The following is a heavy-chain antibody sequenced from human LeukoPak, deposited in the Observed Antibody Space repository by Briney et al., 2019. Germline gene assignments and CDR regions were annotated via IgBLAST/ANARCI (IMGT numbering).Heavy chain of an antibody. CDR2: ISDSGGST. Sequence: GGSLRLSCVASGFTFSDYAMSWVRQAPGKGLEWVSGISDSGGSTYYADSVKGRCTISRDNSKNTVSLRMNNLRAEDTAVYFCARHDSFIPYWGQGTLVTVTS. CDR3: ARHDSFIPY. J-gene: IGHJ4*02. D-gene: IGHD3-16*02. CDR1: GFTFSDYA. V-gene: IGHV3-23*01.